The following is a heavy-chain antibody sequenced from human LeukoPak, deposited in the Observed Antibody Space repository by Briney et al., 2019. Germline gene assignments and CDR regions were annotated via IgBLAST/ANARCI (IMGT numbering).Heavy chain of an antibody. V-gene: IGHV3-23*01. D-gene: IGHD6-19*01. CDR2: ISGSGGST. J-gene: IGHJ4*02. Sequence: GGSLRLSCAASGFTFSSYAMSWVRQAPGKGLEWVSAISGSGGSTYYADSEKGRFTISRDNSKNTLYLQMNSLRAEDTAVYYCAKRNSYSSGWYYFDYWGQGTLVTVSS. CDR3: AKRNSYSSGWYYFDY. CDR1: GFTFSSYA.